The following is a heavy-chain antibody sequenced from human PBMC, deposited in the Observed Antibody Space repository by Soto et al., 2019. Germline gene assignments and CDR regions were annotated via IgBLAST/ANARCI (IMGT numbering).Heavy chain of an antibody. CDR1: GGSVSSGSYY. CDR2: IYYSGST. CDR3: ARDRPSWNAPEGDYYYYYGMDV. D-gene: IGHD1-1*01. J-gene: IGHJ6*02. V-gene: IGHV4-61*01. Sequence: PSETLSLTWTVSGGSVSSGSYYWSWIRHPPVKGLEWIGYIYYSGSTNYNPSLKSRVTISVDTTKNKFPPKLSSVTAADTVVYYCARDRPSWNAPEGDYYYYYGMDVWGQGTTVTVSS.